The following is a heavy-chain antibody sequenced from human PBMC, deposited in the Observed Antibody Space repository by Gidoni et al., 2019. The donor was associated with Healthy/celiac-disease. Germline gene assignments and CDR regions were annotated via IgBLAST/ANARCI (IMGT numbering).Heavy chain of an antibody. J-gene: IGHJ4*02. V-gene: IGHV3-33*01. D-gene: IGHD3-16*01. Sequence: QVQLVESGGGVVQPGRSLRLSCAASGFTFSSYGMHWVRQAPGKGLEWVAVIWYDGSNKYYADSVKGRFTISRDNSKNTLYLQMNSLRAEDTAVYYCAREGLGFSRVFDYWGQGTLVTVSS. CDR1: GFTFSSYG. CDR2: IWYDGSNK. CDR3: AREGLGFSRVFDY.